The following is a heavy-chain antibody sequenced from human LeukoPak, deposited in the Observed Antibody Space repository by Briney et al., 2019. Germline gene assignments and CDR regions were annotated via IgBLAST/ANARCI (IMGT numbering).Heavy chain of an antibody. V-gene: IGHV4-34*01. CDR3: ARGISTYDFWSGYKDYYMDV. Sequence: SETLSLTCAVYGGSFSGYYWSWIRQPPGKGLEWIGEINHSGSTNYNPSLKSRVTISVDTSKNQFSLKLSSVTAADTAVYYCARGISTYDFWSGYKDYYMDVWGKGTTVTVSS. CDR2: INHSGST. J-gene: IGHJ6*03. D-gene: IGHD3-3*01. CDR1: GGSFSGYY.